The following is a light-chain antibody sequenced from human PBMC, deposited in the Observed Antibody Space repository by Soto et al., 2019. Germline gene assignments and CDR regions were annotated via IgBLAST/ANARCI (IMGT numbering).Light chain of an antibody. J-gene: IGKJ2*01. V-gene: IGKV4-1*01. CDR3: QQYYNTPYT. CDR2: WAS. CDR1: LNVLYRSSNKSS. Sequence: DIVMTQSPDFLAVSLGERATITCKSSLNVLYRSSNKSSLAWYQQRLGQTPRLLLYWASTRESGVPDRFIGGESEKDFTLTISSLQAGDEAIYHCQQYYNTPYTFGQGTNLEIK.